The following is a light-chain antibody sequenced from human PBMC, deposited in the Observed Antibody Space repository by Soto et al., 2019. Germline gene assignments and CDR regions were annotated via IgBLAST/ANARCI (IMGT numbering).Light chain of an antibody. J-gene: IGKJ2*01. V-gene: IGKV3-15*01. CDR1: QSINSD. CDR3: QHYNYWPYT. Sequence: EIVMTQSPATLAVSPGETTRLSCRASQSINSDVAWYQQKLGQTPRLLIYDASTRATGVQARFSGSGSGTDFTLTISSLQSEDFAVYYCQHYNYWPYTFGQGTKVDIK. CDR2: DAS.